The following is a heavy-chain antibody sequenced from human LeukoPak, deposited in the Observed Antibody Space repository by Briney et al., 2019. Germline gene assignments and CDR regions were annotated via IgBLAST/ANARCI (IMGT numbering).Heavy chain of an antibody. CDR3: ARDHPITMIVVEAYDAFDI. CDR2: ISSSSSYI. CDR1: GFTFSSYE. Sequence: GGSLRLSCAASGFTFSSYEMNWVRQAPGKGLEWVSSISSSSSYIYYADSVKGRFTISRDNAKNSLYLQMNSLRAEDTAVYYCARDHPITMIVVEAYDAFDIWGQGTMVTVSS. V-gene: IGHV3-21*01. J-gene: IGHJ3*02. D-gene: IGHD3-22*01.